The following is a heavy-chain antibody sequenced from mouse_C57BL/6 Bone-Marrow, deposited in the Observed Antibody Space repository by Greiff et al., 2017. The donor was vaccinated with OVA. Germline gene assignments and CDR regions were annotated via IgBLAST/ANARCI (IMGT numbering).Heavy chain of an antibody. CDR3: ARKRGTTPFDY. D-gene: IGHD1-1*01. V-gene: IGHV5-17*01. J-gene: IGHJ2*01. CDR2: ISSGSSTI. CDR1: GFTFSDYG. Sequence: EVMLVESGGGLVKPGGSLKLSCAASGFTFSDYGMHWVRQAPEKGLEWVAYISSGSSTIYYADTVKGRFTISRDNAKHTLFRQMTSLRSEDTAMYYCARKRGTTPFDYWGQGTTLTVSS.